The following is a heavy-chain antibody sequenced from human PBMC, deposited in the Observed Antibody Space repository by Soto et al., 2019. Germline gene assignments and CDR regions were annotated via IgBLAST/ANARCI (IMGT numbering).Heavy chain of an antibody. CDR2: IVVGSGNT. Sequence: GASVKVSCKASGFTFTSSAVQWVRQARGQRLEWIGWIVVGSGNTNYAQKFQERVTITRDTSTSTAYMELSSLRSEDTAAYYCAADWAGVGGYYYYGMDVWGQGTTVTVSS. V-gene: IGHV1-58*01. CDR1: GFTFTSSA. J-gene: IGHJ6*02. CDR3: AADWAGVGGYYYYGMDV. D-gene: IGHD3-3*01.